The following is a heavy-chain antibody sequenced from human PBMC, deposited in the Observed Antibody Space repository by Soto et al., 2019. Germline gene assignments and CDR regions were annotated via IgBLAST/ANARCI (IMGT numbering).Heavy chain of an antibody. Sequence: SETLSLTCAVYGGSFSGYYWSWIRQPPGKGLEWIGEINHSGSTNYNPSLKSRVTISVDTSKNQFSLKLSSVTAADTAVYYCARGFVCSGGSCYFMYYFDYWGQGTLVTVSS. V-gene: IGHV4-34*01. J-gene: IGHJ4*02. D-gene: IGHD2-15*01. CDR1: GGSFSGYY. CDR2: INHSGST. CDR3: ARGFVCSGGSCYFMYYFDY.